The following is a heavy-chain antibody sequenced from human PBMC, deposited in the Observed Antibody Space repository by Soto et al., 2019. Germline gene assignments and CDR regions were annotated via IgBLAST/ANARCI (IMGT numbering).Heavy chain of an antibody. CDR2: ITASSTYI. J-gene: IGHJ3*01. Sequence: GGSLRLSCAASGFTFGSYTMNWVRQGPGKGLEWVSSITASSTYIYYADSMRGRFTISRDNAKNSLYLQMNGLRAEDTAIYYCARHSLTSSSSDAFDVWGQGTMVTVSS. CDR1: GFTFGSYT. V-gene: IGHV3-21*01. CDR3: ARHSLTSSSSDAFDV. D-gene: IGHD4-4*01.